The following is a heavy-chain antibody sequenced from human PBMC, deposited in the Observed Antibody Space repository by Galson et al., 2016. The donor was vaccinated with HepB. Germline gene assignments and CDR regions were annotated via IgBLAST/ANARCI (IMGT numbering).Heavy chain of an antibody. CDR2: ITWDGTSA. Sequence: SLRLSCAGSGFTFDDYAMHWVRQAPGKGLEWVSGITWDGTSAGYADSVKGRFTISRDNAENSLYLQMNSLRAEDTALYYCAKGVAGCSSSNCYPGDFDMWGQGTMVTVSS. CDR1: GFTFDDYA. D-gene: IGHD2-2*01. CDR3: AKGVAGCSSSNCYPGDFDM. V-gene: IGHV3-9*01. J-gene: IGHJ3*02.